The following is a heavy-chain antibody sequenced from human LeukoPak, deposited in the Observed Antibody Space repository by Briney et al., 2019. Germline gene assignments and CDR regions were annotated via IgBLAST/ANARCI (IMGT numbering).Heavy chain of an antibody. Sequence: GGSLRLSCAASGFTFSSYGMNWVRQAPGKGLEWLSYLSNTGNIHYAQSVKGRFTISRDNAKSSLDLQMDGLRAEDTAVYYCARRGDSPMIGDHWGQGILVTVAS. J-gene: IGHJ4*02. CDR1: GFTFSSYG. CDR2: LSNTGNI. CDR3: ARRGDSPMIGDH. D-gene: IGHD3-10*02. V-gene: IGHV3-48*01.